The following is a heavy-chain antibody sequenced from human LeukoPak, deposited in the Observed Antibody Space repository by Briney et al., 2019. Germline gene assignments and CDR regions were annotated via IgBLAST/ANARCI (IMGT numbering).Heavy chain of an antibody. J-gene: IGHJ3*02. D-gene: IGHD1-14*01. CDR1: GGSISSYY. CDR2: IYYSGST. CDR3: ARDSVIPTDDAFDI. V-gene: IGHV4-59*01. Sequence: SETLSLTCTVSGGSISSYYWSWIRQPPGKGLEWIGYIYYSGSTNYNPSLESRVTISVDTSKNQFSLKLSSVTAADTAVYYCARDSVIPTDDAFDIWGQGTMVTVSS.